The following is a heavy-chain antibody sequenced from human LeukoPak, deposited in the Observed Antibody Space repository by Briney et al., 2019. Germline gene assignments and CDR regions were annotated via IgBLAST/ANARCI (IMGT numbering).Heavy chain of an antibody. J-gene: IGHJ4*02. D-gene: IGHD3-10*01. Sequence: SVKVSCKASGGTFSSYAISWVRQAPGQGLEWTGGIIPIFGTANYAQKFQGRVTITADKSTSTAYMELSSLRSEDTAVYYCAREKEVFYYGSGRHPFDYWGQGTLVTVSS. CDR2: IIPIFGTA. V-gene: IGHV1-69*06. CDR1: GGTFSSYA. CDR3: AREKEVFYYGSGRHPFDY.